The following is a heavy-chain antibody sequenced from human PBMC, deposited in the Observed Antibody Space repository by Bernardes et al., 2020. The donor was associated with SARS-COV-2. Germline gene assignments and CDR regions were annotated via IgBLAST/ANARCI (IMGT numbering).Heavy chain of an antibody. CDR3: ATVFSRGYCGGGSCYENY. CDR1: GYTLTELS. Sequence: ASVKVSCKVSGYTLTELSMHWVRQAPGKGLEWMGGFDPEDGETIYAQKFQGRVTMTEDTSTDTAYMELSSLRSEDTAVYYCATVFSRGYCGGGSCYENYWGQGTLVTVSS. D-gene: IGHD2-15*01. CDR2: FDPEDGET. J-gene: IGHJ4*02. V-gene: IGHV1-24*01.